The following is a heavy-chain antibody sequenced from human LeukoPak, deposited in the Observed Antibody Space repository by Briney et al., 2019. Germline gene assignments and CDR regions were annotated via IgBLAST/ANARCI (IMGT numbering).Heavy chain of an antibody. CDR2: INPSGGST. CDR1: GYTFTSYY. V-gene: IGHV1-46*01. Sequence: ASVKVSCKASGYTFTSYYLHWVRQAPGQGLEWMGIINPSGGSTSYAQKFQGRVTMTRDMPTSTVYMELSSLRSEDTAVYYCAKWYYYDSSGYYYDYWGQGTLVTVSS. J-gene: IGHJ4*02. D-gene: IGHD3-22*01. CDR3: AKWYYYDSSGYYYDY.